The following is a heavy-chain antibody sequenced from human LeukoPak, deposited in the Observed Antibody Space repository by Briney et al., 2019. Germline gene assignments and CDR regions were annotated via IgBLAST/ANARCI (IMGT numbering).Heavy chain of an antibody. D-gene: IGHD5-24*01. J-gene: IGHJ5*02. CDR1: GGSLSSYY. V-gene: IGHV4-59*01. CDR3: ARLQEMATGYNWFDP. CDR2: IYYSGNT. Sequence: SETLSLTCTVSGGSLSSYYWSWIRQPPGKGLEWIAYIYYSGNTNYNPSLKSRVTISVDTSKNQFSLKLSSVTAADTAVYYCARLQEMATGYNWFDPWGQGTLVTVSS.